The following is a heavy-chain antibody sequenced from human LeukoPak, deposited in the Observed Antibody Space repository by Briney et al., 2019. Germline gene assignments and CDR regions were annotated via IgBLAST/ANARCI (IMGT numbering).Heavy chain of an antibody. J-gene: IGHJ4*02. Sequence: GASVKVSCKVSGYTLTELSMHWVRQAPGKGLEWMGGFDPEDGETIYAQKFQGRVTMTEDTSTDKAYMELSSLRSEDTAVYYCATGPSKPYYDFWTLDYWGQGTLVTVSS. CDR2: FDPEDGET. D-gene: IGHD3-3*01. CDR1: GYTLTELS. V-gene: IGHV1-24*01. CDR3: ATGPSKPYYDFWTLDY.